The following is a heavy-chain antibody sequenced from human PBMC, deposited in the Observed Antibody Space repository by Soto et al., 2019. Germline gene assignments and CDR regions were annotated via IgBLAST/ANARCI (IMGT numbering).Heavy chain of an antibody. Sequence: GGSLILSCAASGFTFSSYSMNWVRQAPGKGLEWVSSISSSSSYIYYADSVKGRFTISRDNAKNSLYLQMNSLRAEDTAVYYCARGLTIFGVVIPPPYYYGMDVWGQGTTVTVSS. CDR2: ISSSSSYI. J-gene: IGHJ6*02. V-gene: IGHV3-21*01. CDR3: ARGLTIFGVVIPPPYYYGMDV. D-gene: IGHD3-3*01. CDR1: GFTFSSYS.